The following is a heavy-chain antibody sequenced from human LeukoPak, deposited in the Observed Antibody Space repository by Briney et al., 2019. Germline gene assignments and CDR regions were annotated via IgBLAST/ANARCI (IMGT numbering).Heavy chain of an antibody. CDR1: GPTFSPYW. V-gene: IGHV3-74*01. Sequence: GGSLRLSCAVSGPTFSPYWMHWVRQAPGKGLVWVSRINGDGTTTTYADSEKGRFTISSDDAKHTPYLQMNSLRAEDTAIYYWVSDIGDWGQGTLVTVSS. CDR2: INGDGTTT. D-gene: IGHD3-10*01. CDR3: VSDIGD. J-gene: IGHJ4*02.